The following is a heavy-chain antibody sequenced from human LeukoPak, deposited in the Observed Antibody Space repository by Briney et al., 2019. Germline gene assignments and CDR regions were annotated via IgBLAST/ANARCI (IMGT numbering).Heavy chain of an antibody. CDR2: IYPGDSDT. CDR1: GYRFTDYW. D-gene: IGHD1-7*01. CDR3: ARGAAGTTPDYYYFGLDV. V-gene: IGHV5-51*01. J-gene: IGHJ6*02. Sequence: GESLKISCKGSGYRFTDYWIGWVRQMPGKGLEWMGIIYPGDSDTRYSPSFQGQVTISADKSINTAHLQWSSLKASDTAMYYCARGAAGTTPDYYYFGLDVWGQGTTVKVSS.